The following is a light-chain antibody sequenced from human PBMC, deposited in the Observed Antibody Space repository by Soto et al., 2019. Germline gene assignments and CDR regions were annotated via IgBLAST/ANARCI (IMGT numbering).Light chain of an antibody. CDR1: QSVSSSY. J-gene: IGKJ1*01. CDR2: GAS. CDR3: QQYGSSPTWT. V-gene: IGKV3-20*01. Sequence: EIVLTQSPGTPSLSPGERATLSCRASQSVSSSYLAWYQQKPGQAPRLLIYGASSRATGIPDRFSGSGSGTDFTLTISRLEPGDFAVYYCQQYGSSPTWTFGQGTKVEIK.